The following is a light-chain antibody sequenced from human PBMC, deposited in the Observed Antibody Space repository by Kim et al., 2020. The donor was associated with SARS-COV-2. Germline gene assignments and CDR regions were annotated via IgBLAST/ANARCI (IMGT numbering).Light chain of an antibody. CDR3: QESHSVPLT. CDR2: TAS. Sequence: DIQMTQSPSSLSASVGDRVTITCRASLSISIHLNWYQQKPGKAPKLLISTASNLESGVPSRFSGSGSGTYFTLTISSLQPEDFATYYCQESHSVPLTFGGGTKVDIK. J-gene: IGKJ4*01. CDR1: LSISIH. V-gene: IGKV1-39*01.